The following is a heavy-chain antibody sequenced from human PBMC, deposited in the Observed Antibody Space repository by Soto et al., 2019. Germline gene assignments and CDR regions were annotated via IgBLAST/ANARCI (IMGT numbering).Heavy chain of an antibody. Sequence: ASVKVSCQASGYTFTSYGIGWVRQAPGQGLEWMGWISAYNGNTNYAQKLQGRVTMTTDTSTSTAYMELRSLRSDDTAVYYCARGLGYCSSTSCYRGPPYYYYGMDVWGQGTTVTVSS. CDR1: GYTFTSYG. J-gene: IGHJ6*02. CDR2: ISAYNGNT. CDR3: ARGLGYCSSTSCYRGPPYYYYGMDV. D-gene: IGHD2-2*02. V-gene: IGHV1-18*01.